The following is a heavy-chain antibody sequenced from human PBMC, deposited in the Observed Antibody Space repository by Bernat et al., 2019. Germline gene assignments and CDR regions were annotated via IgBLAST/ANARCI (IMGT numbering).Heavy chain of an antibody. CDR2: ISYDGSNK. Sequence: QVQLVESGGGVVQPGRSLGLSCAASGFTFSSYAMHWVRQAPGKGLEWVAVISYDGSNKYYADSVKGRFTISRDNSKNTLYLQMNSLRAEDTAVYYCARGPDSIVVVVAATVGYFDYWGQGTLVTVSS. CDR3: ARGPDSIVVVVAATVGYFDY. D-gene: IGHD2-15*01. J-gene: IGHJ4*02. V-gene: IGHV3-30-3*01. CDR1: GFTFSSYA.